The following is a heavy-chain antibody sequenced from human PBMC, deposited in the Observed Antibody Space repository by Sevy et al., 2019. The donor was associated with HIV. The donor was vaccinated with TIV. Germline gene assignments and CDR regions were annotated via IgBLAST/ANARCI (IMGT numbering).Heavy chain of an antibody. Sequence: GGSLRLSCAASGFTFSSYGLSSYSMNWVRQAPGKGLEWVSSISSSSYIFYADSVKGRFTISRDNAKNSVYLQMNSLRAEDTDVYYCARDRGVGTSSYGMDVWGQGTTVTVSS. CDR2: ISSSSYI. V-gene: IGHV3-21*01. J-gene: IGHJ6*02. CDR3: ARDRGVGTSSYGMDV. D-gene: IGHD1-26*01. CDR1: GFTFSSYGLSSYS.